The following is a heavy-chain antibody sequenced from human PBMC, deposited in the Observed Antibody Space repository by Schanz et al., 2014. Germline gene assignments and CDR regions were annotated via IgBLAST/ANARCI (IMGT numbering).Heavy chain of an antibody. D-gene: IGHD1-1*01. CDR1: GFTFSSYA. CDR3: ARAHGNNWYGKGLDY. J-gene: IGHJ4*02. V-gene: IGHV3-30-3*01. CDR2: ISNDGSIK. Sequence: QVQLVESGGGVVQPGRSLRLSCAASGFTFSSYAMHWVRQAPGKGLEWVALISNDGSIKYYADSVKGRFTISRDNSKNTLYLQMNSLRADDTAVYFCARAHGNNWYGKGLDYWGQGTQVTVSS.